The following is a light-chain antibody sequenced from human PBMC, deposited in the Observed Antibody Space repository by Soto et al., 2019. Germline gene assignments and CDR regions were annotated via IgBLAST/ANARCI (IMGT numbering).Light chain of an antibody. CDR3: QQYGTSPIT. CDR2: GAS. J-gene: IGKJ5*01. CDR1: LTVSSY. Sequence: ENVLTHAPGTLSLAPGERATLSYRASLTVSSYLTWYQQRPGQAPRLLISGASRRATGIPDRFSGSGSGTDFTLTISRLEPEDFALYYCQQYGTSPITFGQGTRLEIK. V-gene: IGKV3-20*01.